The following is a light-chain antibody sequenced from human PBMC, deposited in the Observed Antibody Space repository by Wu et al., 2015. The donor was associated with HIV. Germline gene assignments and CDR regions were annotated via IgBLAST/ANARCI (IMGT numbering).Light chain of an antibody. Sequence: EIVLTQSPGTLSLSPGERATLSCRASQSVSSNYLAWYQQKPGQAPRLLIFGASNRATGIPDRFSGSGSGTDFTLTISSLEPEDFAIYYCQERSNWPSTFGQGTRLEIK. J-gene: IGKJ5*01. CDR3: QERSNWPST. V-gene: IGKV3D-20*02. CDR2: GAS. CDR1: QSVSSNY.